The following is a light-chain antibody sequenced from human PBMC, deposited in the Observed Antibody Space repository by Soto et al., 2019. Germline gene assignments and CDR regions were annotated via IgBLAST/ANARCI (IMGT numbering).Light chain of an antibody. Sequence: IQLTQSPSSLSASVGDRVSITCRASQGISSSLAWYQHKPGKAPKILIYDASSLQSGVPSRFSGSESGTECTLTISSLQPEDFATYYCQQLNTYPFTFGQGTRLEIK. J-gene: IGKJ5*01. CDR2: DAS. V-gene: IGKV1-13*02. CDR1: QGISSS. CDR3: QQLNTYPFT.